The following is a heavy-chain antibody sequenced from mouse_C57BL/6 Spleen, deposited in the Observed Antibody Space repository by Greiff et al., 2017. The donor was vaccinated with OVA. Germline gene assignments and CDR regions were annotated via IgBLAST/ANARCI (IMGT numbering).Heavy chain of an antibody. CDR3: AREKPYYDYRDYAMDY. J-gene: IGHJ4*01. D-gene: IGHD2-4*01. V-gene: IGHV5-16*01. CDR2: INYDGSST. Sequence: EVQRVESEGGLVQPGSSMKLSCTASGFTFSDYYMAWVRQVPEKGLEWVANINYDGSSTYYLDSLKSRFIISRDNAKNIIYLQMSSLKSEDTATYYCAREKPYYDYRDYAMDYWGQGTSVTVSS. CDR1: GFTFSDYY.